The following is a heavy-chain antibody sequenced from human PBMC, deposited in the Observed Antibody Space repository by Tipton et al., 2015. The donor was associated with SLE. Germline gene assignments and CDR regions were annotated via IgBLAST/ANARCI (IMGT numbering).Heavy chain of an antibody. J-gene: IGHJ4*02. CDR3: ARLGDDHRFEY. Sequence: GLVKPSETLSLTCVVSGYSISSAYYWGWIRQPPGKGLEWIGSIYHSGSTYYNPSLKSRATISVDTSKNKFSLNLRSVTAADMAVYYCARLGDDHRFEYWGQGTLVTVSS. CDR2: IYHSGST. V-gene: IGHV4-38-2*01. CDR1: GYSISSAYY. D-gene: IGHD1-26*01.